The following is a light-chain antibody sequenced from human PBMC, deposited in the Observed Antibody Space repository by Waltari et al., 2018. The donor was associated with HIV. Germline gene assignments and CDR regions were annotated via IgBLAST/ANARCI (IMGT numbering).Light chain of an antibody. Sequence: VLTQPPSVSVAPGQTARITCGGANIAGRKVHCYQRRPGQAPALVVFDDSDRPSGIPERFSGSISGNTATLISSRVEDGDEADYYCQVWDESNEQVVFGGGTRLTVL. CDR2: DDS. CDR3: QVWDESNEQVV. V-gene: IGLV3-21*02. J-gene: IGLJ2*01. CDR1: NIAGRK.